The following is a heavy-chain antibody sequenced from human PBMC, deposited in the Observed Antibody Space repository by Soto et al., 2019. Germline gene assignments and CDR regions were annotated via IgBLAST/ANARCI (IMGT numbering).Heavy chain of an antibody. CDR3: ARGPFITGTSGGNDAFDI. CDR2: IIPIIGTA. CDR1: GGTFSSYA. D-gene: IGHD1-20*01. V-gene: IGHV1-69*05. Sequence: SVKVSCKASGGTFSSYAISWVRQAPGQGLEWMGGIIPIIGTANYAQKFQGRVTITRDTSISTAYMELSRLRSEDTAVYYCARGPFITGTSGGNDAFDIWGQGTMVTVSS. J-gene: IGHJ3*02.